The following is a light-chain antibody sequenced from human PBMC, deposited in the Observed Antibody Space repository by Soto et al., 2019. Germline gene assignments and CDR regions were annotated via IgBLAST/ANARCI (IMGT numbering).Light chain of an antibody. CDR1: SSDIGAYNF. CDR2: DVS. J-gene: IGLJ1*01. Sequence: QCALTQPASVSGSPGEWITISCTGTSSDIGAYNFVSWYQQHPAKAPKLMIFDVSNRPSGVSNRFSGSKSGNTASLTISGLQAEDEADYYCGSYTSSSYVFGTGTKVTVL. V-gene: IGLV2-14*03. CDR3: GSYTSSSYV.